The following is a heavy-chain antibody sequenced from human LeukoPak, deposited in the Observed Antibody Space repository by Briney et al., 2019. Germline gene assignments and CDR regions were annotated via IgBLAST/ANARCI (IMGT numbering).Heavy chain of an antibody. Sequence: GASVKVSCKASGGTFSSYAISWVRQAPGQGLEWMGGIIPIFGTANYAQKFQGRVTITADKSTSTAYMELSSLRSEDTAVYYCARDAAKYRGYDITSNWFDPWGQGTLVTVSS. CDR1: GGTFSSYA. D-gene: IGHD5-12*01. CDR2: IIPIFGTA. J-gene: IGHJ5*02. V-gene: IGHV1-69*06. CDR3: ARDAAKYRGYDITSNWFDP.